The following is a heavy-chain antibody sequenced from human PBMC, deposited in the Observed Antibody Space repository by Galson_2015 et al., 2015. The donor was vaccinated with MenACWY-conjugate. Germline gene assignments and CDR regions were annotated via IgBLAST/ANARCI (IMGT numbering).Heavy chain of an antibody. J-gene: IGHJ5*02. V-gene: IGHV3-66*04. CDR1: GFNVSGDY. CDR2: MYTAGNT. D-gene: IGHD1-26*01. CDR3: TTHAWASP. Sequence: SLRLSCAASGFNVSGDYMNWVRQAPGKGLEWVSVMYTAGNTAYADSVRGRFTVSRDSSKNTLYLQMSSLRAEDTAVYYCTTHAWASPWGRGTLVTVSS.